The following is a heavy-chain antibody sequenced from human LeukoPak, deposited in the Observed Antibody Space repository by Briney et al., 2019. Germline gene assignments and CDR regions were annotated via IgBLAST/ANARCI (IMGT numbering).Heavy chain of an antibody. Sequence: NPGGSLRLSCAASGLTFDSYGMNWVRQAPGKGLEWIPSISSSSTYIYYADSVKGRFTISRDNAKNSLYLQMNSLRAEDTAVYYCARAYCSSTRCSYYFDSWGQGTLVTVSS. CDR3: ARAYCSSTRCSYYFDS. J-gene: IGHJ4*02. V-gene: IGHV3-21*01. D-gene: IGHD2-2*01. CDR1: GLTFDSYG. CDR2: ISSSSTYI.